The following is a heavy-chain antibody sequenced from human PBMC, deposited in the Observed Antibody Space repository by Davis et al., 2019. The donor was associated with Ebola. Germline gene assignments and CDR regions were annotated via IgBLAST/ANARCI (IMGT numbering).Heavy chain of an antibody. CDR3: SRVTGTDAFDI. V-gene: IGHV1-18*01. CDR1: GYTFTSYG. CDR2: NSAYKGNT. Sequence: ASVNVSCKASGYTFTSYGSSWVRQASGQGLEWMGWNSAYKGNTNYAQKLQGRVTMTTDTSTCTAYMELKSLRSDFTAVYYCSRVTGTDAFDIWVQGTMVTVSS. J-gene: IGHJ3*02. D-gene: IGHD1-1*01.